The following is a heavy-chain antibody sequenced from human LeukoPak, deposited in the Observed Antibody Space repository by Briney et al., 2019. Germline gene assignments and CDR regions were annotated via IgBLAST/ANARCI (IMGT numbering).Heavy chain of an antibody. Sequence: GGSLRLSRAASGFIFDDYTMHWVRQAPAKGLEWVSVISWDGGNSFYADSVKGRFTVSRDNNRKSLYLQMHSLRPEDTAFYYCAKARKRGYAYGSVDSWGQGTLVTVSS. CDR3: AKARKRGYAYGSVDS. J-gene: IGHJ4*02. V-gene: IGHV3-43*01. CDR1: GFIFDDYT. D-gene: IGHD5-18*01. CDR2: ISWDGGNS.